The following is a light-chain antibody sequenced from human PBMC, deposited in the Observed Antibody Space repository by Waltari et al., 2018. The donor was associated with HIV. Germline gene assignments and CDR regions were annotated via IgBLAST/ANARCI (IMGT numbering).Light chain of an antibody. CDR3: AAWDDSLNGPV. V-gene: IGLV1-44*01. CDR2: SNN. J-gene: IGLJ2*01. Sequence: QSVLTQPPSASGTPGQRVTISCSGSSSNIGSGSVCWYQQLPGTAPKLLIYSNNQRPSGVPDRFSGSKSGTSASLAISGLQSEDEADYYCAAWDDSLNGPVFGGGTKLTVL. CDR1: SSNIGSGS.